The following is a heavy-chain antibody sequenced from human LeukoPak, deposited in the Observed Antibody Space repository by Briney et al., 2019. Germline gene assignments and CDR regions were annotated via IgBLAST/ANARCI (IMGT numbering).Heavy chain of an antibody. V-gene: IGHV3-30*02. Sequence: GGSLRLSCAASGFTFSSYGMHWVRQAPGKGLEWVAFIRSDGSNKYYADSVKGRFTISRDNSKNTLYLQLNSLRAEDTDVYYCAKVMDRDIVATIRLGSQYYFDYWGQGTLVTVSS. CDR1: GFTFSSYG. CDR3: AKVMDRDIVATIRLGSQYYFDY. J-gene: IGHJ4*02. D-gene: IGHD5-12*01. CDR2: IRSDGSNK.